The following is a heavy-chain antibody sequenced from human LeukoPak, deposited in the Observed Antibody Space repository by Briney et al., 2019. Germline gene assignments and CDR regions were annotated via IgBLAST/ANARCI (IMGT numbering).Heavy chain of an antibody. CDR1: GYTFTGYY. V-gene: IGHV1-2*02. Sequence: GASVKVSCKASGYTFTGYYMHWVRQAPGQGLEWMGWINPNSGGTNYAQKFQGRVTMTRDTSISTAYMELSRLRSDDTAVYYCARDGGNLYSSGWALRPESGWFDPWGQGTLVTVSS. D-gene: IGHD6-19*01. CDR3: ARDGGNLYSSGWALRPESGWFDP. J-gene: IGHJ5*02. CDR2: INPNSGGT.